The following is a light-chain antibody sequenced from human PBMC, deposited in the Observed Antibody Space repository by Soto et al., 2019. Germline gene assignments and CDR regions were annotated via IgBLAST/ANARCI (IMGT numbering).Light chain of an antibody. J-gene: IGKJ5*01. CDR3: QQYGSSPIP. Sequence: IVLTQYTGTLSLSLGERATLSCRASQSVRSSYLAWYQQKPGQALRLLIYGASSRATGIPDKFSGSGSGTDFTLTISRLEPEDFAVYYCQQYGSSPIPFGQVTLLENK. V-gene: IGKV3-20*01. CDR2: GAS. CDR1: QSVRSSY.